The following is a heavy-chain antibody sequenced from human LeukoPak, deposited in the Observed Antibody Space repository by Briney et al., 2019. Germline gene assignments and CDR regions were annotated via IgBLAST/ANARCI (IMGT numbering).Heavy chain of an antibody. D-gene: IGHD1-1*01. Sequence: GASVKVSCKVSGYTLTELSMHWVRQAPGKGLEWMGGFDPEDGETIYAQKFQGRITMTEDTSTDTAYMELSSLRSEDTAVYYCATPFPELERRVEEYYYGMDVWGQGTTVTVSS. CDR2: FDPEDGET. CDR1: GYTLTELS. CDR3: ATPFPELERRVEEYYYGMDV. J-gene: IGHJ6*02. V-gene: IGHV1-24*01.